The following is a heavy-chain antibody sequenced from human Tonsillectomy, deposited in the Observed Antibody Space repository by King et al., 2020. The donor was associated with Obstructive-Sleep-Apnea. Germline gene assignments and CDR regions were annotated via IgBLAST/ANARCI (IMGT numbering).Heavy chain of an antibody. CDR3: ARVLGSIAVAGTPADY. CDR1: GFTFSSYS. V-gene: IGHV3-21*01. D-gene: IGHD6-19*01. Sequence: VQLVESGGGLVKPGGSLRLSCAASGFTFSSYSMNWVRQAPGKGLEWVSSISSGSSYMYYADSVKGRFTISRDNAKNSLYLQMNSLRAEDTAEYYCARVLGSIAVAGTPADYWGQGTLVTVSS. CDR2: ISSGSSYM. J-gene: IGHJ4*02.